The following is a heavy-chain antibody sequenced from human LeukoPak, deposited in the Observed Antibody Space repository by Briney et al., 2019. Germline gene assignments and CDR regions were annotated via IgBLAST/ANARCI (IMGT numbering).Heavy chain of an antibody. CDR1: GGTFSSYA. Sequence: SSVKVSCKASGGTFSSYAISWVRQAPGQGLEWMGGIIPIFGTANYAQKFQSRVTTTTDESTSTAYIELISLVSEDTAVYYCARVSAWEGVSRHYMDVWGKGTTVTVSS. CDR2: IIPIFGTA. J-gene: IGHJ6*03. D-gene: IGHD1-26*01. V-gene: IGHV1-69*05. CDR3: ARVSAWEGVSRHYMDV.